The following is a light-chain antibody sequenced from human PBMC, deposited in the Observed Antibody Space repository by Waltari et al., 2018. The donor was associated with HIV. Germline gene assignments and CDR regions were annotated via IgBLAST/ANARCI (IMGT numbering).Light chain of an antibody. Sequence: QSVLTQPPSASGTPGRRGTISCSGSSSNIDRNTVNWYQQFPGTTPKVVIDSSKQRPSGVPDRSAGARSGTSASLAISGRESEDEAHYYCAAWDDSLDGYVFGPGTEVTVL. V-gene: IGLV1-44*01. CDR3: AAWDDSLDGYV. CDR2: SSK. J-gene: IGLJ1*01. CDR1: SSNIDRNT.